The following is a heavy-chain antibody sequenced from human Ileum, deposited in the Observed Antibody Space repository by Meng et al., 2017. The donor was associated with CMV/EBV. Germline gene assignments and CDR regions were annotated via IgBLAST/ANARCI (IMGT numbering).Heavy chain of an antibody. J-gene: IGHJ5*02. D-gene: IGHD3-16*01. V-gene: IGHV3-23*01. CDR3: AKSTVDDYSYYES. CDR1: GFVFGNYA. CDR2: ITGNGGVT. Sequence: GSLKISCAASGFVFGNYAMTWVRQPPGKGLEWVSRITGNGGVTNYADSVNGRFTISRDNSKNTLYLQMSSLRAEDSAVYYCAKSTVDDYSYYESWGQGTLVTVSS.